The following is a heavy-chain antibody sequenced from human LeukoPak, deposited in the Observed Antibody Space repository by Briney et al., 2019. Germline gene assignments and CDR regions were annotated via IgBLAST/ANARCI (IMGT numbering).Heavy chain of an antibody. CDR1: GGTFSSYA. V-gene: IGHV1-69*13. Sequence: GASVKVSCKASGGTFSSYAISWVRQAPGQGLEWMGGIIPIFGTANYAQKFQGRVTITADESTSTAYMELSSLRSEDTAVYYCARDARDYYDSSGYYFDYWGQGTLVTVSS. CDR3: ARDARDYYDSSGYYFDY. CDR2: IIPIFGTA. J-gene: IGHJ4*02. D-gene: IGHD3-22*01.